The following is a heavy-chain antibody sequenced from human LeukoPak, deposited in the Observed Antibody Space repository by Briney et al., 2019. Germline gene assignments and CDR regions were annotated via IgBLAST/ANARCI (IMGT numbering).Heavy chain of an antibody. V-gene: IGHV4-34*01. CDR1: NGTFSGYY. J-gene: IGHJ4*02. CDR3: GRRPYFDILAGSQMWGTVDH. D-gene: IGHD3-9*01. Sequence: SETLSLTCGVYNGTFSGYYWTWIRQPPGRGLEWIGDISHSGSSHHNPSLKSRLSMSVDTSKNQFSLTLTAVTAADTAVYYCGRRPYFDILAGSQMWGTVDHWGQGALVTVSS. CDR2: ISHSGSS.